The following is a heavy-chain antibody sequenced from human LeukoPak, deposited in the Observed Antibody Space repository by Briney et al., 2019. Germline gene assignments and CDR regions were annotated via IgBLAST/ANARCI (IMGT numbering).Heavy chain of an antibody. V-gene: IGHV4-39*07. J-gene: IGHJ5*02. CDR3: ARVPLSWYRGWFDP. CDR2: IFYSGST. D-gene: IGHD6-13*01. Sequence: SETLSLTCTVSGGSIRSSNYYWGWIRQPPGKGLEWIGSIFYSGSTYYNPSLKSRVTISVDTSKNQFSLKLSSVTAADTAVYYCARVPLSWYRGWFDPWGQGTLVTVSS. CDR1: GGSIRSSNYY.